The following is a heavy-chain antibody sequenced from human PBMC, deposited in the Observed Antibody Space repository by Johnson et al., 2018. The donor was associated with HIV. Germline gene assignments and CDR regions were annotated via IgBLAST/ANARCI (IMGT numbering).Heavy chain of an antibody. J-gene: IGHJ3*02. V-gene: IGHV3-30-3*01. CDR3: ARDVREYSSSFDAFDI. CDR1: GFTFSSYA. CDR2: ISYDGSNK. D-gene: IGHD6-6*01. Sequence: QVQLVESGGGVVQPGRSLRLSCAASGFTFSSYAMHWVRQAPGKGLEWVAVISYDGSNKYYADSVKGRFTISRDNSKNTLYLQMNSPRAEDTALYYCARDVREYSSSFDAFDIWGQGTMVTVSS.